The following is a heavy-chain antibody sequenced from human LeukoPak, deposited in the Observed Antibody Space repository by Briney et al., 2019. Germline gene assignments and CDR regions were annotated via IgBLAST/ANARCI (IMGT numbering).Heavy chain of an antibody. CDR1: GFTFSSSA. CDR3: TREASEFY. V-gene: IGHV3-23*01. D-gene: IGHD3-10*01. J-gene: IGHJ4*02. Sequence: GGSLRLSCAASGFTFSSSAMSWVRQAPGKGLEWVSAISNNGGYTYYADSVQGRFTISRDNSKSTLCLQMNSLRAEDTAVYYCTREASEFYWGQGTLVTVSS. CDR2: ISNNGGYT.